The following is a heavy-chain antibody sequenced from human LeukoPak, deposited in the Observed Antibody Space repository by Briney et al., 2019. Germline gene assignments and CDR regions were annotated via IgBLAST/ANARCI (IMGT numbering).Heavy chain of an antibody. CDR2: INPDGSTT. CDR3: VRDSSLSY. Sequence: GGSLRLSCAASGFTFSSHCMYWVRQAPGKGLVGVSHINPDGSTTNHADTVKGRFTISRDNAKNTLYLQMDSLRAEDTAVYYCVRDSSLSYWGQGTLVTVSS. J-gene: IGHJ4*02. D-gene: IGHD6-13*01. V-gene: IGHV3-74*01. CDR1: GFTFSSHC.